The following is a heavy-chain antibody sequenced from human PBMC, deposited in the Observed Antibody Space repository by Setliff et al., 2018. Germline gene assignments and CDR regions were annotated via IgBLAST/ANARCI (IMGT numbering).Heavy chain of an antibody. J-gene: IGHJ4*02. CDR2: IYTSGST. D-gene: IGHD3-3*01. V-gene: IGHV4-61*02. Sequence: PSETLSLTCTVSGGSISSGSYYWSWIRQPAGKGLEWIGRIYTSGSTNYNPSLKSRVTISVDTSKNQFSLKLSSVTAADTAVYYCARASTYYNFWSGYYLYWGQGTLVTVSS. CDR3: ARASTYYNFWSGYYLY. CDR1: GGSISSGSYY.